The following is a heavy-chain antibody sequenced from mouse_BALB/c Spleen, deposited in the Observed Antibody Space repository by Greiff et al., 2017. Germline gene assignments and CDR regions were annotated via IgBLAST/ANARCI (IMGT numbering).Heavy chain of an antibody. J-gene: IGHJ2*01. CDR1: GYTFTDYA. CDR3: ARSRVQADYFDY. Sequence: QVQLQQSGAELVRPGVSVKISCKGSGYTFTDYAMHWVKQSHAKSLEWIGVISTYYGDASYNQKFKGKATMTVDKSSSTAYMELARLTSEDSAIYYCARSRVQADYFDYWGQGTTLTVSS. CDR2: ISTYYGDA. V-gene: IGHV1S137*01. D-gene: IGHD3-3*01.